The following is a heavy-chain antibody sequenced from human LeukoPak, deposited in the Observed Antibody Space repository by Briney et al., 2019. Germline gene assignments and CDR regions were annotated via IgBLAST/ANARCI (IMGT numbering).Heavy chain of an antibody. J-gene: IGHJ4*02. CDR2: INSDGSST. V-gene: IGHV3-74*01. CDR3: ARDQIYCSGGYCYFDY. D-gene: IGHD2-15*01. CDR1: GFTFRSYW. Sequence: GGSLRLSCAASGFTFRSYWMHWVRQAPGKGLGWVSRINSDGSSTSYADSVKGRFTISRDSAKNTLYLQMNSLRVEDSAVYYCARDQIYCSGGYCYFDYWGQGTLVTVSS.